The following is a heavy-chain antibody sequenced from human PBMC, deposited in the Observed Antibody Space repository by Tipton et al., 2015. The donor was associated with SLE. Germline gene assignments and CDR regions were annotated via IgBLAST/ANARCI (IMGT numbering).Heavy chain of an antibody. J-gene: IGHJ5*02. Sequence: TLSLTCAVYGGSFSGYYWSWIRQPPGKGLEWIGEINHRGSTNYNPSLKSRVTISVDTSKNQFSLKVSSVTAADTAVYYCATRDYGDYTKWFDPWGQGTLVTV. D-gene: IGHD4-17*01. CDR2: INHRGST. CDR3: ATRDYGDYTKWFDP. V-gene: IGHV4-34*01. CDR1: GGSFSGYY.